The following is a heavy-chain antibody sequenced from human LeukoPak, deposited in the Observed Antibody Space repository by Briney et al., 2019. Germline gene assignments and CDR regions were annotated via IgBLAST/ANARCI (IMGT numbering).Heavy chain of an antibody. CDR1: GYTFTGYY. D-gene: IGHD6-13*01. V-gene: IGHV1-2*02. CDR3: AKGRDSFSWRPPYYFEY. CDR2: INPNTGGT. J-gene: IGHJ4*02. Sequence: ASVKVSCKASGYTFTGYYMHWVRQAPGQGLEWMGWINPNTGGTNYTQKFQGRVTLTRDTSITTAYMELSRLRYDDTAVYYCAKGRDSFSWRPPYYFEYWGQGTLVTVSS.